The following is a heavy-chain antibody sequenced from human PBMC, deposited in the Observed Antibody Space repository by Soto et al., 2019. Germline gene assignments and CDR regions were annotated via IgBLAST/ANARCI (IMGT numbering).Heavy chain of an antibody. CDR3: ARGGEPLGYYGLDV. CDR1: GGSVKSGNHF. CDR2: MYYTGVT. Sequence: QVQLQESGPGLLKASETLSLTCSVSGGSVKSGNHFWNWIRQPPGRGLEWLGYMYYTGVTNYNPSLKSRVSVSVDTSKNQFSLKLTSLTAADTAVYYCARGGEPLGYYGLDVWGQGTTVTVSS. D-gene: IGHD3-10*01. J-gene: IGHJ6*02. V-gene: IGHV4-61*01.